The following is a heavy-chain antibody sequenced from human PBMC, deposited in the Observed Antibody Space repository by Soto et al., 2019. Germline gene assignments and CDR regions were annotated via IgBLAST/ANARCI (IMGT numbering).Heavy chain of an antibody. CDR2: ISYSGST. Sequence: QVQLQESGPGLVRPSQTLSLTCTVSAGSLSTINYYWRWIRQHPEKGLEWIGYISYSGSTFYHSSLKSRVTISLDTSKKQFSLTLTSVTAADTAVYYCARSAQWDGFDPWGQGTMVTVSS. J-gene: IGHJ3*01. CDR3: ARSAQWDGFDP. V-gene: IGHV4-31*03. D-gene: IGHD2-8*01. CDR1: AGSLSTINYY.